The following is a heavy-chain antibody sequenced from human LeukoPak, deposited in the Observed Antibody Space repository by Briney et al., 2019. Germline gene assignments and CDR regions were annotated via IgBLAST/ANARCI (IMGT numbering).Heavy chain of an antibody. V-gene: IGHV3-23*01. D-gene: IGHD5-12*01. CDR1: RFTFNSYA. Sequence: HSGGSLRLSCAASRFTFNSYAMSWVRQAPGKGLEWVSVIGGSNGITFYVGSVKGRFTISRDNSKDTLYLQMNSLRAEDTAVYYCARNENSGWGYFDYWGQGTLVTVSS. CDR3: ARNENSGWGYFDY. CDR2: IGGSNGIT. J-gene: IGHJ4*02.